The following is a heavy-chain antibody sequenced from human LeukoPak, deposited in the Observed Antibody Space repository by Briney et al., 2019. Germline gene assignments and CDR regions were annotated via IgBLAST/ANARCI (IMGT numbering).Heavy chain of an antibody. V-gene: IGHV4-39*01. CDR3: ARGLRAYGSGSRKFDP. CDR1: GGSISSGPYY. CDR2: IYYGENT. J-gene: IGHJ5*02. D-gene: IGHD3-10*01. Sequence: SETLSLTCTVSGGSISSGPYYWGWIRQPPGKGLEWIGNIYYGENTYYNPSLKSRVTISIDTSKNQFYLKLSSLTAADTAVYYCARGLRAYGSGSRKFDPWGQGTLVTVSS.